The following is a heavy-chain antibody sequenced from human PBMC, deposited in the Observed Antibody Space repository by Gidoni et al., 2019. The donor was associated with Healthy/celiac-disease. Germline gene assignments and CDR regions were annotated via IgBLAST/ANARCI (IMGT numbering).Heavy chain of an antibody. CDR1: GGSTTSGGYY. J-gene: IGHJ5*02. CDR3: ARANYDFWSGSQNWFDP. D-gene: IGHD3-3*01. V-gene: IGHV4-31*03. Sequence: QVQLQEWGPGLVKPSQTLSLTCTVSGGSTTSGGYYWSWIRQHPGKRLAWIGYIYYSGSTYYNPSLKSRVTISVDTSKNQVSLKLSSVTAADTAVYYCARANYDFWSGSQNWFDPWGQGTLVTVSS. CDR2: IYYSGST.